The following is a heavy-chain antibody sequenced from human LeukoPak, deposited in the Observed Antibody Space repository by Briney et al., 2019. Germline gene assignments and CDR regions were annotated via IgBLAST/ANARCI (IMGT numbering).Heavy chain of an antibody. V-gene: IGHV4-59*01. CDR1: GGSFSGYY. Sequence: SETLSLTCAVYGGSFSGYYWSWIRQPPGKGLEWIGYIYNGDRNYNPSLKRRVTISVDTSKNQFSLELTSVTAAATAVYYCARYRAFDIWGRGTMVTVSS. CDR3: ARYRAFDI. J-gene: IGHJ3*02. CDR2: IYNGDR.